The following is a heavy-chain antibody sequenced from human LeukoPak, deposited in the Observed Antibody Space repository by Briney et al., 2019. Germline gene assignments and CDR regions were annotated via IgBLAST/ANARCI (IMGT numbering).Heavy chain of an antibody. J-gene: IGHJ4*02. D-gene: IGHD3-9*01. CDR3: AKGLRYFDWRPE. CDR1: GYTFTSYG. Sequence: ASMKVSCKASGYTFTSYGISWVRQAPGQGLEWMGWISAYNGNTYYAQKLQGRVTMTRNTSISTAYMEPSSLRSEDTAVYYCAKGLRYFDWRPEWGQGTLVTVSS. CDR2: ISAYNGNT. V-gene: IGHV1-18*01.